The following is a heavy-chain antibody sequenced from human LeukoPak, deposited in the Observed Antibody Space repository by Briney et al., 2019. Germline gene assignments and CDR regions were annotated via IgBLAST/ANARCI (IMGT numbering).Heavy chain of an antibody. V-gene: IGHV3-23*01. CDR3: ARGGSYYPFDC. D-gene: IGHD1-26*01. CDR1: GFTFSSYA. CDR2: ISGSGGST. Sequence: GGSLRLSCAASGFTFSSYAMSWVRQAPGKGLDWVSAISGSGGSTYYADSVKGRFTISRDNSKNTLYLQMNSLRAEDTAVYYCARGGSYYPFDCWGQGTLVTVSS. J-gene: IGHJ4*02.